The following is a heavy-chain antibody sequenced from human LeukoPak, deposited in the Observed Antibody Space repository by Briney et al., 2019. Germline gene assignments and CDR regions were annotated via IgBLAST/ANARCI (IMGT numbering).Heavy chain of an antibody. J-gene: IGHJ4*02. V-gene: IGHV6-1*01. CDR2: TYYRSKWYN. D-gene: IGHD6-19*01. Sequence: SQTLSLTCAISGDSFSSNSAAWNWIRQSPSRGLESLGSTYYRSKWYNDYAVSVKSRITINPDTSKNHLSLQLKSVTPDATAVYYCARDARQWMAFDYWGQGTLVTVSS. CDR3: ARDARQWMAFDY. CDR1: GDSFSSNSAA.